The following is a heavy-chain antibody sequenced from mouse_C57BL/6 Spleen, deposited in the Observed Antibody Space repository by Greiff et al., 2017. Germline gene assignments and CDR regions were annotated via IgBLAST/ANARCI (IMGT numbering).Heavy chain of an antibody. D-gene: IGHD2-1*01. J-gene: IGHJ2*01. CDR1: GYAFSSYW. CDR2: IYPGDGDT. Sequence: QVQLQQSGAELVKPGASVKISCKASGYAFSSYWMNWVKQRPGKGLEWIGQIYPGDGDTNYNGKFKGKATLTADKSSSTAYMQRSSLTSEDSAVYFCARGDYGNYFGYWGQGTTLTVSS. V-gene: IGHV1-80*01. CDR3: ARGDYGNYFGY.